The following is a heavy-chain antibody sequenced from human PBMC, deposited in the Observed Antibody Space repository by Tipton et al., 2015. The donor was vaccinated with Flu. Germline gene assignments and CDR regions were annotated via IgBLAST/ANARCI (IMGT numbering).Heavy chain of an antibody. J-gene: IGHJ6*03. CDR2: IDPNSGGT. D-gene: IGHD1-7*01. CDR1: GYTFTNYH. Sequence: QSGPEVKKPGASVKVSCKASGYTFTNYHMHWVRQAPGQGLEWMGWIDPNSGGTNYAQKFQGRVTMTRDTSTSTAYMDLSSLKSDDTAVYYCARVAGNYFGYFHSHMDVWGKGATVTVSS. V-gene: IGHV1-2*02. CDR3: ARVAGNYFGYFHSHMDV.